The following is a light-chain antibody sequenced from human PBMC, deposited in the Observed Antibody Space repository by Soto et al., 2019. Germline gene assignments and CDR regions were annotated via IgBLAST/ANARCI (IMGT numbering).Light chain of an antibody. J-gene: IGKJ4*01. V-gene: IGKV1-5*03. CDR1: PSISSW. CDR2: KTS. Sequence: DIQMTQSPSTLSASLGDRVTITCLARPSISSWLAWYQQKPGKAPKRLIYKTSNLESGVPSRFSVSGSGTEFSLTISSLQPDDFATYYFQQYKSFSLTFGGGTRVEVK. CDR3: QQYKSFSLT.